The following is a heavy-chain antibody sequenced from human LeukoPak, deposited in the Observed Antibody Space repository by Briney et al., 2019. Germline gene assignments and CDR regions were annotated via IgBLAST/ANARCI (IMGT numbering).Heavy chain of an antibody. CDR3: ARHYDSSGYYYEYFDY. D-gene: IGHD3-22*01. J-gene: IGHJ4*02. V-gene: IGHV4-59*08. CDR2: IYYSGST. Sequence: SETLSLTCTVSGGSISSYYWSWIRQPPGKGPEWIGYIYYSGSTNYNPSLKSRVTISVDTSKNQFSLKLSSVTAADTAVYYCARHYDSSGYYYEYFDYWGQGTLLTLSS. CDR1: GGSISSYY.